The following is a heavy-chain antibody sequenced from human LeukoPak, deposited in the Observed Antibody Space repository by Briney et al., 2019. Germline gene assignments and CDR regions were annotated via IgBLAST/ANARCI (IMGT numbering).Heavy chain of an antibody. J-gene: IGHJ4*02. CDR2: INHSGST. Sequence: SETLSLTCAVYGGSFSGYYWSWIRQPPRKGLEWIGEINHSGSTNYNPSLKSRVTISVDTSKNQFSLKLSSVTAADTAVYYCARGSSGGSCYRLWGQGTLVTVSS. CDR1: GGSFSGYY. V-gene: IGHV4-34*01. CDR3: ARGSSGGSCYRL. D-gene: IGHD2-15*01.